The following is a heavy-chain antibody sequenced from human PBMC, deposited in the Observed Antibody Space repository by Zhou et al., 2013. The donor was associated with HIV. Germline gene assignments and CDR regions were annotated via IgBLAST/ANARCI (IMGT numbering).Heavy chain of an antibody. Sequence: QVQLVQSGAEVKKPGASVKVSCKASGYSFISYDINWVRQATGQGLEWMGWMNPNSGDTGYAQNFQGRVTITRNTSISTAYMELRSLRSDDTAVYYCARTYNSYYYYYMDVWGKGTTVTVSS. V-gene: IGHV1-8*03. J-gene: IGHJ6*03. D-gene: IGHD3-22*01. CDR2: MNPNSGDT. CDR3: ARTYNSYYYYYMDV. CDR1: GYSFISYD.